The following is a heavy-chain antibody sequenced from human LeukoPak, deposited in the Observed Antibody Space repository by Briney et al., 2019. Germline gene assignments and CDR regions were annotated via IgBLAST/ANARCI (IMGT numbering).Heavy chain of an antibody. Sequence: PGGSLRLSCAASGFTFSSYAMSWVRQAPGKGLEWASAISGSGGSTYYADSVKGRFTISRDNSKNTLYLQMNSLRAEDTAVYYCANRGVHDYEGYWGQGTLVTVSS. D-gene: IGHD4-17*01. CDR1: GFTFSSYA. V-gene: IGHV3-23*01. CDR2: ISGSGGST. J-gene: IGHJ4*02. CDR3: ANRGVHDYEGY.